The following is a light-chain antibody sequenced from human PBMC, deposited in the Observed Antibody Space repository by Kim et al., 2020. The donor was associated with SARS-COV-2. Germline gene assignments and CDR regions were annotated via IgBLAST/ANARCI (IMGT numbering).Light chain of an antibody. Sequence: QDPAVSVALGQTVTITCQGDILRSYHASWYQQRPGQAPILVIFRKNSRPSGIPDRFSGSRSGDTASLTITGAQAEDEADYFCNYLFFGGGTQLTVL. J-gene: IGLJ2*01. CDR2: RKN. CDR3: NYLF. CDR1: ILRSYH. V-gene: IGLV3-19*01.